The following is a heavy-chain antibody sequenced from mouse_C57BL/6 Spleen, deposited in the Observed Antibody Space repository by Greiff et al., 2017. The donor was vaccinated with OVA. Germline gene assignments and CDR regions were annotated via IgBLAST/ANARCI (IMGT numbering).Heavy chain of an antibody. J-gene: IGHJ4*01. CDR3: ARQTLSSNYAMDY. CDR1: GYTFTDYY. Sequence: EVQLQQSGPELVKPGASVKISCKASGYTFTDYYMNWVKQSHGKSLEWIGDINPNNGGTSYNQKFKGKATLTVDKSSSTAYMELRSLTSEDSAVYYCARQTLSSNYAMDYWGQGTSVTVSS. V-gene: IGHV1-26*01. CDR2: INPNNGGT. D-gene: IGHD1-1*01.